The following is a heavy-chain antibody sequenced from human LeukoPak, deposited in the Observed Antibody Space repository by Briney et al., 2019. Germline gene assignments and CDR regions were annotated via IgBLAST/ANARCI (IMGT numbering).Heavy chain of an antibody. Sequence: ASVKVSCKASGYTFTGYYMHWVRQAPGQGLEWMGWINPNSGGTNYAQKFQGRVTMTRDTSISTVYMELSRLRSDDTAVYFCAKTYTVYDRDAFDIWGQGTMVTVS. V-gene: IGHV1-2*02. CDR3: AKTYTVYDRDAFDI. J-gene: IGHJ3*02. D-gene: IGHD5/OR15-5a*01. CDR2: INPNSGGT. CDR1: GYTFTGYY.